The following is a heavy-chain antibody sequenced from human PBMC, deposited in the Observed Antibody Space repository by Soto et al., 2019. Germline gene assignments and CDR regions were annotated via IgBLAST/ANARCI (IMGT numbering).Heavy chain of an antibody. CDR2: INPSDGST. D-gene: IGHD3-3*01. V-gene: IGHV1-46*01. CDR1: GYTFTSYY. CDR3: ARCPAHTIFGVVISYYFDY. J-gene: IGHJ4*02. Sequence: ASVKVSCKASGYTFTSYYMHWVRQAPGQGLEWMGIINPSDGSTSYAQKFQGRVTMTRDTSTSTVYMELSSLRSEDTAVYYCARCPAHTIFGVVISYYFDYWGQGTLVTVSS.